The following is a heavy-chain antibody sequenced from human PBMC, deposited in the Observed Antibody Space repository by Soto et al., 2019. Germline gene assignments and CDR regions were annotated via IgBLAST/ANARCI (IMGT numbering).Heavy chain of an antibody. V-gene: IGHV3-7*05. D-gene: IGHD2-15*01. J-gene: IGHJ4*02. CDR1: GFTFSVSW. CDR3: ARDAYSTKATFDF. CDR2: IKQDGREK. Sequence: EVQLVESGGGLVQPGGSLRLSCAASGFTFSVSWMSWVRQAPGKGLEWVANIKQDGREKYYVDSVKGRFTISRDNAKNSLYLQMNSLIAEDTAVYYCARDAYSTKATFDFWGQGTLVTVSS.